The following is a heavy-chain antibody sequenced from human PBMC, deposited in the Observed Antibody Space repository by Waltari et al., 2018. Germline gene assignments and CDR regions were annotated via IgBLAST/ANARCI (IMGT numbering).Heavy chain of an antibody. D-gene: IGHD3-16*01. CDR3: ARGGSWAIDY. CDR1: GFTFSDYW. J-gene: IGHJ4*02. Sequence: EVRLVESGGGLVQPGGSLRLSCAASGFTFSDYWMSWFRQAPGHGMEWVANIKQDGSEKYQVDPVKGRFTISRDNAKNSLYLQMNSLRAEDTAVYFCARGGSWAIDYWGQGTLVTVSS. CDR2: IKQDGSEK. V-gene: IGHV3-7*01.